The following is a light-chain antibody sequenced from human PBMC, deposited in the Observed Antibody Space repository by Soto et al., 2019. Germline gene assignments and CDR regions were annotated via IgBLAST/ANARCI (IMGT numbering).Light chain of an antibody. V-gene: IGKV3-15*01. Sequence: DIVMTQSPSTLSVSPGERVTLSCRASQSVSSNLAWYQQKPGQAPRLLIYGASTMTTGIPARFSGSGSGTEFTLTISSLQSEDFSVYYCQQYTNWPPTTFGQGTKVEIK. CDR3: QQYTNWPPTT. J-gene: IGKJ1*01. CDR1: QSVSSN. CDR2: GAS.